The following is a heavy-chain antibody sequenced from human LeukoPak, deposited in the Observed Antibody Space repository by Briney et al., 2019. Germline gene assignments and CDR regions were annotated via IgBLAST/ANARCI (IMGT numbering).Heavy chain of an antibody. CDR2: IYWNDDK. D-gene: IGHD4-17*01. CDR1: GFSLGTSGVG. CDR3: AHLTTVTIFDY. J-gene: IGHJ4*02. V-gene: IGHV2-5*01. Sequence: SGPTLVKPTQTLTLTCTFSGFSLGTSGVGVGWIRQPPGKALEWLALIYWNDDKRYSPSLKSRLTITKDTSKNQVVPTMTNMDPVDTATYYCAHLTTVTIFDYWGQGTLITVSS.